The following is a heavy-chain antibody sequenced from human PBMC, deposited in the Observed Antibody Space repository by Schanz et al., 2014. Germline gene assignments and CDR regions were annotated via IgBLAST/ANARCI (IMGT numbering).Heavy chain of an antibody. CDR1: GGSIRSGTYY. CDR3: ARDTTWRLDL. CDR2: VFPNGIT. V-gene: IGHV4-61*02. D-gene: IGHD1-1*01. J-gene: IGHJ2*01. Sequence: QVQLQESGPGLLKPSQTLSLTCTVSGGSIRSGTYYWSWIRQPAGKALEWVGRVFPNGITNYNPSLKSRVTIPLNTSKNQYSLSLTSRTAADTAVYYCARDTTWRLDLWGRGTLVTVSS.